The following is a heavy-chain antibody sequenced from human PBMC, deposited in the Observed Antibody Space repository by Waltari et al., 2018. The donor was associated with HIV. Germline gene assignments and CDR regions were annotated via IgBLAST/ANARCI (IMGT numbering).Heavy chain of an antibody. CDR2: IYTSWST. CDR1: GGSISSYY. Sequence: QVQLQESGPGLVKPSETLSLTCTVSGGSISSYYWSWIRQPAGKGLEWIGRIYTSWSTTYNPSLKSRVTISVDTAKNRFSLKLSSVTAADAAVYYCAGTYYYYVWGSYRPPPFDYWGQGTLVTVSS. D-gene: IGHD3-16*02. CDR3: AGTYYYYVWGSYRPPPFDY. V-gene: IGHV4-4*07. J-gene: IGHJ4*02.